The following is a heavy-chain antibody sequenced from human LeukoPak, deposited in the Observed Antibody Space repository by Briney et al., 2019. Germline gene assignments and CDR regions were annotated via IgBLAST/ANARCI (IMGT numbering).Heavy chain of an antibody. CDR3: AKDADTATIIYWYFDL. V-gene: IGHV3-30*18. CDR2: ISGDGSNT. D-gene: IGHD5-18*01. CDR1: GFTLSNVG. J-gene: IGHJ2*01. Sequence: PGGSLRLSCTASGFTLSNVGMHWVRQAPGKGLEWVAVISGDGSNTFYADSVKGRFTISRDNSKNTLYLQLNSLRPEDTAVYYCAKDADTATIIYWYFDLWGRGTLVTVSS.